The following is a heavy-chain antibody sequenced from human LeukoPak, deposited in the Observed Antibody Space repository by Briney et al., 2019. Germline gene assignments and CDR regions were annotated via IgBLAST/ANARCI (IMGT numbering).Heavy chain of an antibody. CDR1: GYTFTSYY. D-gene: IGHD2-15*01. CDR3: ARVDYSGSYFGY. CDR2: INPSGGST. Sequence: GASVKVSCKASGYTFTSYYMHWVRQAPGQGMEWMGIINPSGGSTSYAQKCQGRVTMTSDTSTSTASMERSSLSSEETAVYYCARVDYSGSYFGYGGQGTLVTVSS. V-gene: IGHV1-46*03. J-gene: IGHJ4*02.